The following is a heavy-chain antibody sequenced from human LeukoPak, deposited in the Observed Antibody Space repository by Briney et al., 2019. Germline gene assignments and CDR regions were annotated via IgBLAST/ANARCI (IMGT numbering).Heavy chain of an antibody. CDR1: GYTFTGYA. Sequence: ASVKVSCKASGYTFTGYAMHWVRQAPGQRLEWMGWINAGNGNTKYSQKFQERVTITRDMSTSTAYMELSSLRSEDTAVYYCAARAGEATYYDFWSDYWGQGTLVTVSS. V-gene: IGHV1-3*01. J-gene: IGHJ4*02. D-gene: IGHD3-3*01. CDR2: INAGNGNT. CDR3: AARAGEATYYDFWSDY.